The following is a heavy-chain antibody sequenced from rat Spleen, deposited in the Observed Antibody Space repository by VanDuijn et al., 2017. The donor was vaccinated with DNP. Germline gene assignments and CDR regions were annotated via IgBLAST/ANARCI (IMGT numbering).Heavy chain of an antibody. CDR1: GFTFSNYG. CDR2: ISTVGSTT. D-gene: IGHD5-1*01. V-gene: IGHV5S23*01. J-gene: IGHJ4*01. Sequence: EVRLVESGGGLVQPGRSLRLSCTASGFTFSNYGMAWVRQAPTKGLEWVASISTVGSTTYYGGSVKGRFTISRDNAKSTLYLQMDSLRSEETATYYCARVQLGYYALDAWGQGTSVTVSS. CDR3: ARVQLGYYALDA.